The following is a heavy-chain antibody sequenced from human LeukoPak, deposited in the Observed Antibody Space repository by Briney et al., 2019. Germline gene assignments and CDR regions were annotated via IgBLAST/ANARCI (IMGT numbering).Heavy chain of an antibody. CDR2: FYYSGGT. D-gene: IGHD3-22*01. Sequence: SETLSLTCTVSGGSISGHYWRWIRQPPGKGLEWIGYFYYSGGTSYNPSLQGRVTISVDTSKNHFSPKLTSVTAADTAVYYCARLLDNDSSGYPDTFDMWGQGTMVTVSS. V-gene: IGHV4-59*11. J-gene: IGHJ3*02. CDR1: GGSISGHY. CDR3: ARLLDNDSSGYPDTFDM.